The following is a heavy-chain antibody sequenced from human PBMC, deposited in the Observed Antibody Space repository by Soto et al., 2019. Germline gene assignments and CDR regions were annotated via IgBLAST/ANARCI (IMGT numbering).Heavy chain of an antibody. CDR1: GYTFTNYG. Sequence: QVLLVQSGAEVKKPGASVKVACKASGYTFTNYGISWVRQAPGQGLEWLGWISTYNGDRDFAQKVQGRVNMTTDISTDTAYMELRSLRSNDTAVYYCARSRAGGTWEQYPSFYFDYWGQGALVTVSS. V-gene: IGHV1-18*01. CDR3: ARSRAGGTWEQYPSFYFDY. D-gene: IGHD1-26*01. CDR2: ISTYNGDR. J-gene: IGHJ4*02.